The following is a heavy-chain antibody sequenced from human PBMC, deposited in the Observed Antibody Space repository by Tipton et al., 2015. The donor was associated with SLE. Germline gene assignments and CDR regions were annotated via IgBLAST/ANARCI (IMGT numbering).Heavy chain of an antibody. J-gene: IGHJ4*02. V-gene: IGHV4-61*09. Sequence: TLSLTCTVSGGSISSGSYYWSWIRQPAGKGLEWIGYIYTSGSTNYNPSLKSRVTISVETSKNQFSLKLSSVTAADTAVYYCARGDMIVEYWGQGTLVIFSS. CDR1: GGSISSGSYY. CDR3: ARGDMIVEY. D-gene: IGHD3-22*01. CDR2: IYTSGST.